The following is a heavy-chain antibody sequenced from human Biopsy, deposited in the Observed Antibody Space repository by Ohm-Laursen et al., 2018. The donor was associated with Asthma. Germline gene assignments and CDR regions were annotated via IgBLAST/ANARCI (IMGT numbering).Heavy chain of an antibody. J-gene: IGHJ4*02. CDR1: CGSVRSGGHY. Sequence: SDPLSPTSTVSCGSVRSGGHYWSWSRRPPRKGREWGGYIFYSGSTNYNPSLKSRVTISVDTSKNQFSLKLSSVTAADTAVYYCARDFVDSAMDYFDYWGQGTLVTVSS. V-gene: IGHV4-61*08. CDR2: IFYSGST. D-gene: IGHD5-18*01. CDR3: ARDFVDSAMDYFDY.